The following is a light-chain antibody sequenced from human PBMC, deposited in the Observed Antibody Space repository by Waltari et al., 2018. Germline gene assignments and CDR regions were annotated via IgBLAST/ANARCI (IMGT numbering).Light chain of an antibody. CDR2: GDN. CDR3: QSYDSSLGGAI. J-gene: IGLJ2*01. Sequence: QSILTQPPSVSGAPGQTVTIFCTGSSSNIGSGYVVHCYQQLPGTVPKVLIYGDNNRPSGVPDRFSGSKSATSASLAIAGLQADDEADYYCQSYDSSLGGAIFGGGTKLTVL. CDR1: SSNIGSGYV. V-gene: IGLV1-40*01.